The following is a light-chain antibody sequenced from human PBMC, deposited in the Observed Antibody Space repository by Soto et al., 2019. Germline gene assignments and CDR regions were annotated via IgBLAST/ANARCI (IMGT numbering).Light chain of an antibody. CDR2: GAS. J-gene: IGKJ1*01. Sequence: VLTQSPGTLSLSPGARATLSCRASQSVSSSYLAWYQQKPGQAPRLLIYGASNRATGIPDRFSVIGSGTELTLTLSRLEPEDFAVDYCQQYGSSGTFGQGTKVEI. CDR1: QSVSSSY. CDR3: QQYGSSGT. V-gene: IGKV3-20*01.